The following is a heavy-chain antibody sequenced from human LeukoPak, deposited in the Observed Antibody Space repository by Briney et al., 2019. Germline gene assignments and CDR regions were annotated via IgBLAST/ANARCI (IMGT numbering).Heavy chain of an antibody. CDR2: IYYSGST. Sequence: PSQTLSLTCTVSGGSISSGGYYWSWIRQHPGKGLEWIGYIYYSGSTNYNPSLKSRVTISVDTSKNQFSLKLSSVTAADTAVYYCARGVHPYSSSWHQSGFDYWGQGTLVTVSS. D-gene: IGHD6-13*01. V-gene: IGHV4-31*03. CDR3: ARGVHPYSSSWHQSGFDY. J-gene: IGHJ4*02. CDR1: GGSISSGGYY.